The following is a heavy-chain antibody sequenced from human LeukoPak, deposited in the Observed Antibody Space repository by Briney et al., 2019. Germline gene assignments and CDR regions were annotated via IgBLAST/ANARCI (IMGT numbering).Heavy chain of an antibody. Sequence: SETLSLTCTVSGDSISTSSYYWGWIRQPPGKGLEWIGSVFFSGNTYYEPSLKSRVTISVATSTNQFSLNVRSVSAADTAVCYCARDPSRSCAGGNCFSSWGQGTLVIVSS. CDR3: ARDPSRSCAGGNCFSS. J-gene: IGHJ5*02. D-gene: IGHD2-15*01. CDR2: VFFSGNT. CDR1: GDSISTSSYY. V-gene: IGHV4-39*07.